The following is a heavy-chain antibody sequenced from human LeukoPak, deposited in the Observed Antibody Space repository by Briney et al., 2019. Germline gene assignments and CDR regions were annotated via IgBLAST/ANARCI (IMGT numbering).Heavy chain of an antibody. J-gene: IGHJ4*02. V-gene: IGHV4-39*07. CDR3: ARRKYYGSGSYSHDY. CDR2: IYYTGNT. CDR1: GDSITGYY. Sequence: SETLSLTCSVSGDSITGYYWGWIRQPPGKGLEWIGNIYYTGNTYYNSSLKNRVTISLDTSKNQFSLKVISMTAADTAVYYCARRKYYGSGSYSHDYWGQGTLVTVSS. D-gene: IGHD3-10*01.